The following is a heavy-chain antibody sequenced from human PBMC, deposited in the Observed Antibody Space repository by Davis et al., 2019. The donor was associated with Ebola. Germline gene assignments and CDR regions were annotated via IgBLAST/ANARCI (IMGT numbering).Heavy chain of an antibody. CDR2: IWYDGSNK. CDR3: AKGGARYFYHYYGMDV. D-gene: IGHD2/OR15-2a*01. V-gene: IGHV3-33*06. Sequence: GESLKISCAASGFTFSSYGMHWVRQAPGKGLEWVAVIWYDGSNKYYADSVKGRFTISRHNSKNTLYLQMNSLRADDTALYYCAKGGARYFYHYYGMDVWGQGTTVTVSS. CDR1: GFTFSSYG. J-gene: IGHJ6*02.